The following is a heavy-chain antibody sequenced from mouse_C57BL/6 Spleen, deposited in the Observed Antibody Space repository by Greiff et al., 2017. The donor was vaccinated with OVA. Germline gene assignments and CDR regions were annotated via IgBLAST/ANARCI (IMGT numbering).Heavy chain of an antibody. CDR2: INPNNGGT. CDR3: ARPPDGYYSAWFAY. D-gene: IGHD2-3*01. CDR1: GYTFTDYY. V-gene: IGHV1-26*01. Sequence: VQLQQSGPELVKPGASVKISCKASGYTFTDYYMNWVKQSHGKSLEWIGDINPNNGGTSYNQKFKGKATLTVDKSSSTAYMELRSLTSEDSAVYCCARPPDGYYSAWFAYWGQGTLVTVSA. J-gene: IGHJ3*01.